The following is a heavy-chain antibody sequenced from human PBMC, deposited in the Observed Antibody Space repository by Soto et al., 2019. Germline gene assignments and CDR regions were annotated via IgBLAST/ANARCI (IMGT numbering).Heavy chain of an antibody. CDR3: GSDGTFRHCVVSDYYGGMDA. J-gene: IGHJ6*02. D-gene: IGHD2-15*01. CDR2: ISSSGSTI. V-gene: IGHV3-11*01. Sequence: QVQLVESGGGLVKPGGSLRLSCAASGFTFSDYYMSWIRQAPGKGLEWVSYISSSGSTIDYADSVKGRFTISRDNAKNSLYQHKNSRRAEEAAVYYCGSDGTFRHCVVSDYYGGMDAWGQGTTVTVSS. CDR1: GFTFSDYY.